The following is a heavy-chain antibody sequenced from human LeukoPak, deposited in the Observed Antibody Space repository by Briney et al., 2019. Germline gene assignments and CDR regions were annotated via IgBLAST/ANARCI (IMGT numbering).Heavy chain of an antibody. CDR1: GGSISSSSYY. CDR3: ARHARDSSSWTPYDFDY. CDR2: IYYSGST. Sequence: SETLSLTCTVSGGSISSSSYYWGWIRQPPGKGLEWIGSIYYSGSTYYNPSLKSRVTISVDTSKNQFSLKLSSVTAADTAMYYCARHARDSSSWTPYDFDYWGQGTLVTVSS. D-gene: IGHD6-13*01. J-gene: IGHJ4*02. V-gene: IGHV4-39*01.